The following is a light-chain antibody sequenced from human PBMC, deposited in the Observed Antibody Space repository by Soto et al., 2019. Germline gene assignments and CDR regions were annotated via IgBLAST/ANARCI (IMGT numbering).Light chain of an antibody. V-gene: IGKV3-20*01. CDR2: GAS. J-gene: IGKJ5*01. Sequence: EIVLTQSPGTLSLSPGERATLSCRASQSVSSSYLAWYQQKPGQAPRLLIYGASSRATGIPDRFSGGGSGTDFTLTISRLEPEDFAVYYCQQYGSSPTFGQGTHWRLN. CDR3: QQYGSSPT. CDR1: QSVSSSY.